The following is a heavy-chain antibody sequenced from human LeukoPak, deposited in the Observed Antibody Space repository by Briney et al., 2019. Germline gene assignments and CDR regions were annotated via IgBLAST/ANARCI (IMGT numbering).Heavy chain of an antibody. J-gene: IGHJ5*02. CDR1: GDSISSSSYY. V-gene: IGHV4-39*01. D-gene: IGHD1-26*01. CDR2: IYYGGNT. Sequence: NASETLSLTCTVSGDSISSSSYYWGWIRQPPGKGLEWIRSIYYGGNTYYNPSLKSRATISIDTSKNQFSLKLSSVTAADTAVYYCARHQGELLERHWFDPWGPGILVTVSS. CDR3: ARHQGELLERHWFDP.